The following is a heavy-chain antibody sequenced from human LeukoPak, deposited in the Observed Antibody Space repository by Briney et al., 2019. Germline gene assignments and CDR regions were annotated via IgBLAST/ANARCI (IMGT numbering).Heavy chain of an antibody. J-gene: IGHJ4*02. V-gene: IGHV3-7*01. D-gene: IGHD3-9*01. Sequence: PGGSLRLSCAASGCTFSSYWMSWVRQAPGKGLEWVANIKQDGSEKYYVDSVKGRFTISRDNAKNSLYLQMNSLRAEDTAVYYCARDNNDDRPVLRYFDWLFDYWGQGTLVTVSS. CDR1: GCTFSSYW. CDR3: ARDNNDDRPVLRYFDWLFDY. CDR2: IKQDGSEK.